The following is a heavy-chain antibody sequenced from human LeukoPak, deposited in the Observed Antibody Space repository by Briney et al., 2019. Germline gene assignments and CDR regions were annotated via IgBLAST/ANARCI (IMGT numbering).Heavy chain of an antibody. V-gene: IGHV1-2*02. CDR1: GYTFTGYY. J-gene: IGHJ2*01. CDR2: INPNSGGT. Sequence: ASVKVSCKASGYTFTGYYMHWVRQAPGQGLEWMGWINPNSGGTNYAQKFQGRVTMTRDTSISTAYMELSRLRSDDTAVYYCARDHLWFGDLFDLWGRGTLVTVSS. CDR3: ARDHLWFGDLFDL. D-gene: IGHD3-10*01.